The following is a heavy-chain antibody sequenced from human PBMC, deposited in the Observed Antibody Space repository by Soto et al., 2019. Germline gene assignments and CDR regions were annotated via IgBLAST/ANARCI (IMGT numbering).Heavy chain of an antibody. CDR2: ISYDGGGY. CDR3: AREGGYSTSSSIDY. Sequence: GGSLRLSCAASGITFSTYGMHWVHQAPGKGLEWVAFISYDGGGYFYADSAKGRFTISRDNSKDTLFLQMNSLRAEDSAMYYSAREGGYSTSSSIDYWGQGTLVTVSS. J-gene: IGHJ4*02. V-gene: IGHV3-30*03. CDR1: GITFSTYG. D-gene: IGHD6-6*01.